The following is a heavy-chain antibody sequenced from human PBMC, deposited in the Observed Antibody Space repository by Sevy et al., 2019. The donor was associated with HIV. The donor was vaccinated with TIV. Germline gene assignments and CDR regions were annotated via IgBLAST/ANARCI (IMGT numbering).Heavy chain of an antibody. Sequence: GGSLRLSCAASGFTVSNNYMIWVRQAPGKGLEWVSLIYSGGTTHYADSVKGRFTISRDHSKNTLYLQMNSLRAQDTAIYYCARDPPGIAATGGGWGQGTLVTVSS. D-gene: IGHD6-13*01. CDR3: ARDPPGIAATGGG. V-gene: IGHV3-53*01. CDR2: IYSGGTT. J-gene: IGHJ4*02. CDR1: GFTVSNNY.